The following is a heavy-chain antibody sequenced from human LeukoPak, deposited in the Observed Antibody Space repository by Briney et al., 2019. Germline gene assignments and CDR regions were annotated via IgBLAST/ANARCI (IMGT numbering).Heavy chain of an antibody. D-gene: IGHD1-26*01. J-gene: IGHJ3*02. CDR3: ARARHVGSSTDAFDI. CDR2: TSDYMGNR. Sequence: GASVKVSCKASGHTFINYGIGWVRQASRQGLEGLGWTSDYMGNRNTDYAQKFQGRVSMTTDSSTSTAYMELRSLTSDDTAVYYCARARHVGSSTDAFDIWGQGTMVTVSS. V-gene: IGHV1-18*01. CDR1: GHTFINYG.